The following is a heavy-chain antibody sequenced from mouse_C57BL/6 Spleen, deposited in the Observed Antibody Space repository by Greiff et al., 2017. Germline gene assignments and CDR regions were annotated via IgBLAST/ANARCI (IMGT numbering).Heavy chain of an antibody. D-gene: IGHD4-1*01. CDR1: GYTFTSYG. CDR2: IYPRSGNT. V-gene: IGHV1-81*01. J-gene: IGHJ4*01. CDR3: ARSVWGGENYYAMDY. Sequence: QVQLKQSGAELARPWASVKLSCKASGYTFTSYGISWVKQRTGQGLEWIGEIYPRSGNTYYNEKFKGKATLTADKSSSTAYMELRSLTSEDSAVYFCARSVWGGENYYAMDYWGQGTSVTVSS.